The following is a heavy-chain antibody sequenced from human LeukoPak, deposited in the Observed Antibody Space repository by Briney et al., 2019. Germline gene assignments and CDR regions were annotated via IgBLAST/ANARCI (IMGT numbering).Heavy chain of an antibody. V-gene: IGHV3-9*01. CDR3: MCSEYSHYEVDY. CDR1: GLRFGDYG. D-gene: IGHD5-12*01. J-gene: IGHJ4*02. CDR2: ISFNSVDI. Sequence: PGGSLRLSCVVSGLRFGDYGMHWVRQAPGKGLEWVSGISFNSVDIGYADFVKGRFTISRDNAKNSLYLQMNSLSAEDTALYYCMCSEYSHYEVDYWGQGTLVTVSS.